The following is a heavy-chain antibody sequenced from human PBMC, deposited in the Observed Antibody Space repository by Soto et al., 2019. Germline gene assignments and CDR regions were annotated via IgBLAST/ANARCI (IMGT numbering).Heavy chain of an antibody. CDR2: IIPIFGTA. CDR3: TRTRYYSTAYNYWYLGL. D-gene: IGHD2-2*01. CDR1: EATFRNYA. Sequence: ASVKVSCKASEATFRNYAISWVRQAPGQGLEGMEGIIPIFGTANFAKKFKGRVTVTADTSANPAYLELSSLRSEDTAVNYCTRTRYYSTAYNYWYLGLWGRGTPVSVSS. V-gene: IGHV1-69*06. J-gene: IGHJ2*01.